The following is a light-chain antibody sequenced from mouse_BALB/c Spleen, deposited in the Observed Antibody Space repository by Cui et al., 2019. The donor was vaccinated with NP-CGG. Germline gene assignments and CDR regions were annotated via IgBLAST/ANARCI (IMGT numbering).Light chain of an antibody. V-gene: IGLV1*01. CDR1: TGAVTTSNY. CDR3: ALWYSNHWV. Sequence: QVVVTQESALTTSPGETATLTCRSSTGAVTTSNYANWVQEKPDHLFTGLIGGTNNRAPGVPARFSGSLIGDKAALTITGAQTEDEAIYFCALWYSNHWVFGGGTKLTVL. CDR2: GTN. J-gene: IGLJ1*01.